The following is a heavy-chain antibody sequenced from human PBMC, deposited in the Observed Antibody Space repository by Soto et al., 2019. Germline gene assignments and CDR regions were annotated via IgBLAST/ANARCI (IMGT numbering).Heavy chain of an antibody. CDR3: AKEVGAAFKS. J-gene: IGHJ4*02. CDR1: GGDLRNSG. CDR2: IFPLVAMV. Sequence: QVHLVQSGAEMKKPGSSVKVSCKVSGGDLRNSGISWVRQAPGQGLEWMGGIFPLVAMVDYSKKFQGRVTITADESTNTAYMDLGSLRSDDTAVYYCAKEVGAAFKSWGQGTLVIVSS. V-gene: IGHV1-69*12. D-gene: IGHD1-26*01.